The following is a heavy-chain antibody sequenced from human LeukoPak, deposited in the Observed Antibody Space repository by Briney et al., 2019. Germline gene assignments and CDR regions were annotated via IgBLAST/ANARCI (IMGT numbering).Heavy chain of an antibody. CDR3: AREARGSFIYGDYPAY. CDR2: ISTYDGDT. D-gene: IGHD4-17*01. V-gene: IGHV1-18*01. CDR1: GYTFPRYG. Sequence: ASVKVSCKASGYTFPRYGISWVRQAPGQGLEWMGWISTYDGDTNHAQKFQGRVTMTTDTSTATAYLELRSLRSDDTAIYYCAREARGSFIYGDYPAYWGQGTLVTVSS. J-gene: IGHJ4*02.